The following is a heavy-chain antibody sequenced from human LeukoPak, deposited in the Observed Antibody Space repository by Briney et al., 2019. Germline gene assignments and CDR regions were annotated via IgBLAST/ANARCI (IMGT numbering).Heavy chain of an antibody. Sequence: PGGSLRLSCAASGFTFSSYSMNWVRQAPGKGLEWVSYISSSSSTIYYADSVKGRFTISRDNAKDSLYLQMNSLRAEDTAVYYCARDSSYSYSYYGMDVWGQGTTVTVSS. V-gene: IGHV3-48*04. J-gene: IGHJ6*02. D-gene: IGHD5-18*01. CDR2: ISSSSSTI. CDR3: ARDSSYSYSYYGMDV. CDR1: GFTFSSYS.